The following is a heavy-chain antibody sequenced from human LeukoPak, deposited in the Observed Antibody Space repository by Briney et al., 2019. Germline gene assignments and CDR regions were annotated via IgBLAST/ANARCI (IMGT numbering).Heavy chain of an antibody. CDR1: GYTFTGYY. D-gene: IGHD3-3*01. Sequence: GASVKVSCKASGYTFTGYYMHWVRQAPGQGLEWMRWINPNSGGTNYAQKFQGKVTMTRDTSISTAYMELSSLRSEDMAVYYCARARYETRIWPKSRYDYYHYMDVWGKGTTVTVSS. CDR3: ARARYETRIWPKSRYDYYHYMDV. CDR2: INPNSGGT. J-gene: IGHJ6*03. V-gene: IGHV1-2*02.